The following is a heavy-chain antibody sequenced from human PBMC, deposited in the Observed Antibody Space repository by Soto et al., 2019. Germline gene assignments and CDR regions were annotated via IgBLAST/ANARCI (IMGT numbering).Heavy chain of an antibody. J-gene: IGHJ4*02. CDR1: GFTFSNYA. CDR2: ISGSGGNT. V-gene: IGHV3-23*01. CDR3: GKGLRVVASAIDS. D-gene: IGHD2-2*01. Sequence: EVQLLESGGGLVQPGGSLRLSCAASGFTFSNYAMSWVRQAPGKGLEWVSVISGSGGNTQYADSVKGRFTISRDNSKNTLHLQMNSLRVEDTAVYYCGKGLRVVASAIDSWGQGTLVTVSS.